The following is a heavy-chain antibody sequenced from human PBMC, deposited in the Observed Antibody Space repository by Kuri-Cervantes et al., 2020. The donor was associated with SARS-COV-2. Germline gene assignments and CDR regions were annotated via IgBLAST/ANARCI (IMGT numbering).Heavy chain of an antibody. J-gene: IGHJ4*02. CDR3: ARGLRGLTHDY. Sequence: ESLKISCTVSGGSISSYYWGWIRQPPGKGLEWIGSIYYSGSTYYNPSLKSRVTISVDTSKNQFSLKLSSVTAADTAVYYCARGLRGLTHDYWGQGTLVTVSS. CDR2: IYYSGST. V-gene: IGHV4-39*01. CDR1: GGSISSYY. D-gene: IGHD4/OR15-4a*01.